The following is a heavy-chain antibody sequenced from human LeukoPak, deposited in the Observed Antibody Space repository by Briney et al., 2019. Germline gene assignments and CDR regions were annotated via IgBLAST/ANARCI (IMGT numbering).Heavy chain of an antibody. J-gene: IGHJ4*02. CDR1: GFTFSDFY. V-gene: IGHV3-11*04. D-gene: IGHD2/OR15-2a*01. CDR3: ARVSRPSSLSDW. CDR2: IGKNGNLV. Sequence: GGSLRLSCAASGFTFSDFYMSWVRQAPGKGLEWISYIGKNGNLVDYADSVKGRFTVSRDNTKNLMFLQMNSLRAEDTAVYYCARVSRPSSLSDWWGQGTLVTVSS.